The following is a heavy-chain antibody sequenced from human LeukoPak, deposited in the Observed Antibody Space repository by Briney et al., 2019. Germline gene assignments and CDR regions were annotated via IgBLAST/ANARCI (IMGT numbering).Heavy chain of an antibody. D-gene: IGHD6-19*01. CDR3: AKDTLFGSGWYYFDY. CDR1: GFTFDDYA. Sequence: GGSLRLSCAVSGFTFDDYAMHWVRQVPGKGLEWVSGINWNSDSIGYADSVKGRFTISRDNAKNSLYLQMNSLRAEDTALYYCAKDTLFGSGWYYFDYWGQGTLVTVSS. J-gene: IGHJ4*02. CDR2: INWNSDSI. V-gene: IGHV3-9*01.